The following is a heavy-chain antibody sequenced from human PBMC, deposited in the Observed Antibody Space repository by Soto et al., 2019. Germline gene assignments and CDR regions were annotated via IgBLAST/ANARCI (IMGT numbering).Heavy chain of an antibody. J-gene: IGHJ6*02. CDR3: ARDYSYYDILTGYWDYYGMDV. D-gene: IGHD3-9*01. V-gene: IGHV4-59*01. Sequence: SSETLSLTCTVSGGSISSYYWSWIRQPPGKGLEWIGYIYYSGSTNYNPSLKSRVTISVDTSKNQFSLKLSSVTAADTAVYYCARDYSYYDILTGYWDYYGMDVWGQGTTVTVSS. CDR2: IYYSGST. CDR1: GGSISSYY.